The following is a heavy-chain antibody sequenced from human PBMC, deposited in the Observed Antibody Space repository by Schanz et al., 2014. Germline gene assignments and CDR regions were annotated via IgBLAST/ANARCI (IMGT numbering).Heavy chain of an antibody. CDR3: ARKMKLGVYGGKGHDSLDI. CDR1: GFGFSSYS. V-gene: IGHV3-48*01. Sequence: EVQLVESGGGLIQPGGSLRLSCAASGFGFSSYSMNWVRQAPGKGLEWVSYISGSSRTIYYADSMKGRFTMSRDNAKNSVFLQMNSLRAEDTAVYYCARKMKLGVYGGKGHDSLDIWGQGTMVTVSS. CDR2: ISGSSRTI. D-gene: IGHD4-17*01. J-gene: IGHJ3*02.